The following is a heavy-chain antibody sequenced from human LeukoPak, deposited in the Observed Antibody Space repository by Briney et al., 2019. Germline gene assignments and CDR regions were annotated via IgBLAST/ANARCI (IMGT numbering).Heavy chain of an antibody. J-gene: IGHJ4*02. CDR1: GFTFSSYA. CDR3: AKTRPLDSSSWSHGDY. Sequence: PGGSLRLSCAASGFTFSSYAMSWVRQAPGKGLEWVSAISGSGDSTYYGDSVKGRFTISRDNSKNTLYLQMNSLRAEDTAVYYCAKTRPLDSSSWSHGDYWGQGTLVTFSS. CDR2: ISGSGDST. D-gene: IGHD6-13*01. V-gene: IGHV3-23*01.